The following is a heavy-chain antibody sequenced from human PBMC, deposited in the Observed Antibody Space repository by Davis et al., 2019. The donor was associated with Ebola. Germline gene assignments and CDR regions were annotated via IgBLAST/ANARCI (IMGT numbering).Heavy chain of an antibody. D-gene: IGHD3-10*01. J-gene: IGHJ5*02. CDR2: FDPEDGET. Sequence: ASVKVSCKVSGYTLTELSMHWVRQAPGKGLEWMGGFDPEDGETIYAQKFQGRVTMTEDTSTDTAYMELSSLRSEDTAVYYCATSLYGSGSNWFDPWGQGTLVTVSS. CDR3: ATSLYGSGSNWFDP. CDR1: GYTLTELS. V-gene: IGHV1-24*01.